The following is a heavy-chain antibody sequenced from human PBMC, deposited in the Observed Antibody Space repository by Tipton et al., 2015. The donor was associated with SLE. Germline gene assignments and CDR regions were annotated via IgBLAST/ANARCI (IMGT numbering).Heavy chain of an antibody. Sequence: TLSLTCAVYGGSFSDHYWSWIRQTPGRGLELIGEIFHTGSTNYNTALQSRATISIDTSKNQFSLKLTSVTAADTAVYFCARCNISVAGADYWGQGTLVTVSS. D-gene: IGHD2-15*01. J-gene: IGHJ4*02. CDR3: ARCNISVAGADY. CDR2: IFHTGST. CDR1: GGSFSDHY. V-gene: IGHV4-34*12.